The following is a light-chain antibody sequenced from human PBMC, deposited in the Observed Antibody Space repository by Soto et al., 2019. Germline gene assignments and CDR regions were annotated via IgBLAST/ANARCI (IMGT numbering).Light chain of an antibody. CDR3: QQYNIWRSIT. Sequence: IVVTKSPATLPVSPWERVTLSCRASQSVRNKVAWYQQKPGQTPRVIIYDTSTRAADIPARFSGSGYGTYFTLTISSLRSEDFAVYYCQQYNIWRSITFGPGTRLDIK. V-gene: IGKV3-15*01. J-gene: IGKJ5*01. CDR1: QSVRNK. CDR2: DTS.